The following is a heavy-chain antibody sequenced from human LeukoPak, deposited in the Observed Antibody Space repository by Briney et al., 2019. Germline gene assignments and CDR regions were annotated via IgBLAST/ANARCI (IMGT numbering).Heavy chain of an antibody. CDR3: ARGHRSGQMYYFDY. V-gene: IGHV1-2*02. J-gene: IGHJ4*02. CDR2: INTNSGGT. D-gene: IGHD6-19*01. Sequence: GASVKVSCKASGYTFTGYYMHWVRQAPGQGPEWVGWINTNSGGTYYAQNFQGRVTMTRATSITTAYMELSSLRSDDTAVYYCARGHRSGQMYYFDYWGQGTVVTVSS. CDR1: GYTFTGYY.